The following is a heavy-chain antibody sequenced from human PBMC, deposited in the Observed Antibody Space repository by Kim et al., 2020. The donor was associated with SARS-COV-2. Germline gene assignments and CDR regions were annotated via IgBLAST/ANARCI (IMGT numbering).Heavy chain of an antibody. CDR2: VSGSGATT. CDR3: ATIPGDSSGFYPPGAFGI. CDR1: GFTFSSYV. V-gene: IGHV3-23*01. J-gene: IGHJ3*02. D-gene: IGHD3-22*01. Sequence: GGSLRLSCAASGFTFSSYVMSWVRQAPGNGLEWVSSVSGSGATTYYADSVKGRFTLSRDNFKNTLYLQMNSLRAEDTAVYYCATIPGDSSGFYPPGAFGIWGQGTMVTVSS.